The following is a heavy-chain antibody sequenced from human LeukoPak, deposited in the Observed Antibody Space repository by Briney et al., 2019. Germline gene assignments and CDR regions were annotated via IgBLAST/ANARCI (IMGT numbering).Heavy chain of an antibody. CDR2: MNPNSGNT. CDR1: GYTFTSYD. V-gene: IGHV1-8*01. Sequence: ASVRVSCKASGYTFTSYDINWVRQATGQGGEWMGWMNPNSGNTGYAQKFQGRVTMTRNTSISTAYMERSSLRSEDTAVYYCARARTFGGVRALNYWGQGTLVTVSS. D-gene: IGHD3-16*01. CDR3: ARARTFGGVRALNY. J-gene: IGHJ4*02.